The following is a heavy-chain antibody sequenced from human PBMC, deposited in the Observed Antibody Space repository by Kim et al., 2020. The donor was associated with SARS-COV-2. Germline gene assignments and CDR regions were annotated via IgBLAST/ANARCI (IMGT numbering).Heavy chain of an antibody. Sequence: GESLKISCKGSGYSFTSYWISWVRQMPGKGLEWMGRIDPSDSYTNYSPSFQGHVTISADKSISTAYLQWSSLKASDTAMYYCARHPSTYYYDSSGYSETPFDYWGQGTLVTVSS. CDR1: GYSFTSYW. V-gene: IGHV5-10-1*01. CDR2: IDPSDSYT. J-gene: IGHJ4*02. D-gene: IGHD3-22*01. CDR3: ARHPSTYYYDSSGYSETPFDY.